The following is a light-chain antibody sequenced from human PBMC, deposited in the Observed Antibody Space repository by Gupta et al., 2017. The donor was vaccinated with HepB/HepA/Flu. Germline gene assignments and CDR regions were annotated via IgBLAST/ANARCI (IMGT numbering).Light chain of an antibody. CDR2: KAS. CDR1: QSIGIW. Sequence: DIQMTHSPSTLSAFVGDRVTITCRASQSIGIWLAWYQQKPGEAPNVLIYKASTLEIGVPSRFSGSGSGTEFTLTISSLQADDFATYYCQRDNSYSQSFGQGTKLEI. J-gene: IGKJ2*03. V-gene: IGKV1-5*03. CDR3: QRDNSYSQS.